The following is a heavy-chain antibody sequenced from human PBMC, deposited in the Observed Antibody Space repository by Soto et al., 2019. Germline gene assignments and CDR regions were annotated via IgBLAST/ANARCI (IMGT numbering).Heavy chain of an antibody. V-gene: IGHV4-34*01. CDR3: ARLIFGVVITFASGNDAFDI. CDR1: GGSFSGYY. J-gene: IGHJ3*02. Sequence: QVQLQQWGAGLLKPSETLSLTCAVYGGSFSGYYWSWIRQPPGKGLEWIGEINHSGSTNYNPSLKSRVTISVDTSKNQFSLKLSSVTAADTAVYYCARLIFGVVITFASGNDAFDIWGQGTMVTVSS. CDR2: INHSGST. D-gene: IGHD3-3*01.